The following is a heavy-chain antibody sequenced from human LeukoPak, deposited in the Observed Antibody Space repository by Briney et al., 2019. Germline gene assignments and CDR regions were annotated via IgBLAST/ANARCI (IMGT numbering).Heavy chain of an antibody. D-gene: IGHD2-8*02. CDR1: GFTFTNYY. J-gene: IGHJ4*02. CDR3: AREESGGYFDY. Sequence: ASVKVSCKASGFTFTNYYMHWVRQAPGQGLEWMGLISPTGSSTNYAQKFRGRVTMTRDTSTTTDYMELSSLRSEDTAVYYCAREESGGYFDYWGQGTLVTVSS. CDR2: ISPTGSST. V-gene: IGHV1-46*01.